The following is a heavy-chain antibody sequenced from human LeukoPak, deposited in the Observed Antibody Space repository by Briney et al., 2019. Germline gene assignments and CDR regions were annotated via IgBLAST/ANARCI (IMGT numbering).Heavy chain of an antibody. CDR2: ISFDGSNK. Sequence: GGSLRLSCAASGFTFSSYAMHWVRQAPGKGLEWVAVISFDGSNKYYADSVKGRFTISRDNSKNTLYLQMNSLGAEDTAVYYCARGDYYDSSGYAPYYFDFWGQGTLATVSS. J-gene: IGHJ4*02. CDR1: GFTFSSYA. CDR3: ARGDYYDSSGYAPYYFDF. V-gene: IGHV3-30-3*01. D-gene: IGHD3-22*01.